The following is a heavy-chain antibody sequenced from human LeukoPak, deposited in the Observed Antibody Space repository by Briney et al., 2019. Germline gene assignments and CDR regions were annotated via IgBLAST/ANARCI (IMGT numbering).Heavy chain of an antibody. CDR3: ARGSYYYDSSGYFDY. CDR1: GGTFSSYA. V-gene: IGHV1-69*05. Sequence: SSVKVSCNASGGTFSSYAISWVRQAPGQGLEWMGRIIPIFGTANYAQKFQGRVTITTDESTSTAYMELSSLRSEDTAVYYCARGSYYYDSSGYFDYWGQGTLVTVSS. D-gene: IGHD3-22*01. CDR2: IIPIFGTA. J-gene: IGHJ4*02.